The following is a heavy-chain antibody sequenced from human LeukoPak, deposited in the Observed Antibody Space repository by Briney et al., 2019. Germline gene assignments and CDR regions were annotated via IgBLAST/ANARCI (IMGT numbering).Heavy chain of an antibody. J-gene: IGHJ6*02. Sequence: ASVKVSCKASGYTFTGYYMHWVRQAPGQGLEWMGWINPNSGGTNYAQKFQGRVTMTRDTSISTAYMELSRLRSDDTAVYYCAREVVPANTYYYYYGMDVWGQGTLVTVSS. CDR3: AREVVPANTYYYYYGMDV. V-gene: IGHV1-2*02. CDR1: GYTFTGYY. D-gene: IGHD2-2*01. CDR2: INPNSGGT.